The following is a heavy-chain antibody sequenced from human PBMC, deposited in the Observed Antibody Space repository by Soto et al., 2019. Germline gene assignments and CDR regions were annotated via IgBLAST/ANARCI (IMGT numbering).Heavy chain of an antibody. D-gene: IGHD3-22*01. Sequence: SETLSLTCIVSGGSISSSSYYWGWIRQPPGKGLEWIGSIYSSGSAYYNPSLKSRVTISVDTSKNQFSLKQTSVTAADTAVYYYATPVSSGYQAFEVWGQGTMVTVSS. CDR1: GGSISSSSYY. V-gene: IGHV4-39*01. CDR2: IYSSGSA. J-gene: IGHJ3*01. CDR3: ATPVSSGYQAFEV.